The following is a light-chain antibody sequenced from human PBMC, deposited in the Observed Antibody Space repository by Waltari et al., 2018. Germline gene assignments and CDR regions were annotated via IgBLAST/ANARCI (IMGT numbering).Light chain of an antibody. CDR3: GTWDSSLSGAV. CDR2: ENT. J-gene: IGLJ7*01. CDR1: SSNIGNNY. V-gene: IGLV1-51*02. Sequence: QSVLTQPPSVSAAPGQRVTISCSGGSSNIGNNYVSWYRQFPGTAPKLLIYENTGRPSGMPGGFAGSKSGTSATLDITGLQAGDEADYYCGTWDSSLSGAVFGGGTHLTVL.